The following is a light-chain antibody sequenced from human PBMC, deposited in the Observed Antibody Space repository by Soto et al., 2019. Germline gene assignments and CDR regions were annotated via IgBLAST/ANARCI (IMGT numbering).Light chain of an antibody. J-gene: IGLJ2*01. CDR3: SSYTTNNTLLV. Sequence: QSALTQPASVSGSPGQSITISCTGTSSDVGGYNYVSWYQQHPGKAPKLMIYDVTNRPSGISNRFSGSKSGNTASLTISGLQAEDEADYYCSSYTTNNTLLVFGGGTKVTVL. V-gene: IGLV2-14*01. CDR2: DVT. CDR1: SSDVGGYNY.